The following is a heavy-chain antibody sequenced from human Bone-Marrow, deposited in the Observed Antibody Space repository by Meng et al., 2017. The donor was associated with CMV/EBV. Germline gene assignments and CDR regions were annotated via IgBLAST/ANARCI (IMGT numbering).Heavy chain of an antibody. V-gene: IGHV1-2*02. CDR1: GYTFTGYY. CDR2: INPNSGGT. Sequence: ASVKVSCKASGYTFTGYYMHWVRQAPGQGLEWMGWINPNSGGTNYAQKFEGRVTMTRDTSIRTAYMELSRLRSEDTAGYYGARRRGEEWSHYYYYYGMDGWGQGTTVTVSS. D-gene: IGHD3-3*01. J-gene: IGHJ6*02. CDR3: ARRRGEEWSHYYYYYGMDG.